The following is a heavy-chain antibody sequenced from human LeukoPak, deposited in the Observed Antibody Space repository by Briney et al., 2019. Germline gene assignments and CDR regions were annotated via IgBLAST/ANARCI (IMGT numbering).Heavy chain of an antibody. V-gene: IGHV4-39*07. CDR2: IYYSGST. D-gene: IGHD3-10*01. Sequence: SETLSLTCTVSGGSISSSSYYWGWIRQPPGKGLEWIGSIYYSGSTYYNPSLKSRVTISVDTSKNQFSLKLSSVTAADTAVYYCASEYYYGSGSYLLWGQGTLVTVSS. CDR1: GGSISSSSYY. J-gene: IGHJ4*02. CDR3: ASEYYYGSGSYLL.